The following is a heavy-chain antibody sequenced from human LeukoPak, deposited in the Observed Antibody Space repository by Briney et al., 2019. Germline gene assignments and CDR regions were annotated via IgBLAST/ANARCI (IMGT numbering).Heavy chain of an antibody. CDR3: ARDVSHYDSILDS. CDR2: ISDDGSGK. Sequence: GGSLRLSCAASDFTFSHYAVHWVRQAPGKGLEWVTIISDDGSGKYYADSVKGRFTISRDNSKNTVYLQMNSLRDDDTAVYYCARDVSHYDSILDSWGPGTLVTVSS. D-gene: IGHD3-22*01. CDR1: DFTFSHYA. V-gene: IGHV3-30*04. J-gene: IGHJ4*02.